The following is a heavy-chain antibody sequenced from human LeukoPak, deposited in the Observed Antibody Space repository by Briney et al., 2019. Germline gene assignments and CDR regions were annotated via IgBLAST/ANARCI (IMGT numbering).Heavy chain of an antibody. CDR3: ARAQTHNYDYVWGSYRSYYYYVDV. CDR1: GGSISSHY. J-gene: IGHJ6*03. D-gene: IGHD3-16*02. V-gene: IGHV4-59*11. CDR2: IYYSGST. Sequence: SETLSLTCTVSGGSISSHYWSWIRQPPGKGLEWIGYIYYSGSTNYNPSLKSRVTISVDTSKNQFSLKLSSVTAADTAVYYCARAQTHNYDYVWGSYRSYYYYVDVWGKGTTVTVSS.